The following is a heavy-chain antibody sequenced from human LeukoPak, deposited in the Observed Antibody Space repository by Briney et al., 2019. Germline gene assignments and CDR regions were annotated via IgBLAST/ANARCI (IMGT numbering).Heavy chain of an antibody. J-gene: IGHJ4*02. CDR3: VKEMQLVVGPYYFDY. Sequence: QPGRSLRLSCAASGFTFSNYGMHWVRQAPGNGLEWVAPIWYDGSNKYYADSVQGRFIISRDNSKNTLYLQMNSLRAEDTAVYYCVKEMQLVVGPYYFDYWGQGTLVTVSS. V-gene: IGHV3-33*06. CDR2: IWYDGSNK. D-gene: IGHD6-6*01. CDR1: GFTFSNYG.